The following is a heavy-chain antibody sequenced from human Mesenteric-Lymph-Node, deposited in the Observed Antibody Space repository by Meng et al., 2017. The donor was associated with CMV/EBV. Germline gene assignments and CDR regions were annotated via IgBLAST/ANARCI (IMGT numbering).Heavy chain of an antibody. D-gene: IGHD2-8*01. V-gene: IGHV3-48*03. Sequence: GGSLRLSCAASGFTFSTYDMNWVRQAPGKGLEWVSFISRGETTTYYAESVQGRFTISRDNAKNSLYLQMNSLRAEDTALYYCARARGLRVAMVLAIDYWGQGTLVTVSS. CDR3: ARARGLRVAMVLAIDY. CDR1: GFTFSTYD. CDR2: ISRGETTT. J-gene: IGHJ4*02.